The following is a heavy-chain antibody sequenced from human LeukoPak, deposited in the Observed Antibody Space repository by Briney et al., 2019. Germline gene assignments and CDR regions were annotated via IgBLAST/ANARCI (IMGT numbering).Heavy chain of an antibody. CDR1: GYTFTGYY. CDR2: INPNSGGT. D-gene: IGHD3-22*01. V-gene: IGHV1-2*02. Sequence: ASVKVSCKASGYTFTGYYMHWVRQAPGQGLEWMGWINPNSGGTNYEQKLQGRLTMTTDTSTSTAYMELRNLRSDDTAVYYCARDGHRRYYYDSREHAFDIWAQGTMVTASS. CDR3: ARDGHRRYYYDSREHAFDI. J-gene: IGHJ3*02.